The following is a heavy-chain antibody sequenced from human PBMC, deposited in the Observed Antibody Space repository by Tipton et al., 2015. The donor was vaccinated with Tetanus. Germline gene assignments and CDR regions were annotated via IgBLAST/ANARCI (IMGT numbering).Heavy chain of an antibody. CDR2: SWYDGTDK. V-gene: IGHV3-33*01. CDR3: AREADCSGGSCFSGDFDN. J-gene: IGHJ4*02. CDR1: GFIFSSYG. Sequence: AASGFIFSSYGIHWVRQAPGKVLEWVAVSWYDGTDKYYADSVKGRFTISRDNSKNTLYLQMNSLRVEDTAVYYCAREADCSGGSCFSGDFDNWGQGTQVTVSS. D-gene: IGHD2-15*01.